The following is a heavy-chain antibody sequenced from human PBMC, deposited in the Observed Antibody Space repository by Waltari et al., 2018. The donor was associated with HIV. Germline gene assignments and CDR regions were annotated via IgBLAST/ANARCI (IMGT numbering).Heavy chain of an antibody. V-gene: IGHV4-59*01. CDR1: GVSISGYY. J-gene: IGHJ4*02. D-gene: IGHD2-15*01. Sequence: QVQLQESGPGLVKPSETLSLTCTVSGVSISGYYWSWIRPPPGKGREWIGYIYYSGSTNHNPSLKSRVTMSVDTSKNQFSLKLSYGTAADTAVYYCVRAGYCSDNSCPYGIDYWGQGALVTVSS. CDR3: VRAGYCSDNSCPYGIDY. CDR2: IYYSGST.